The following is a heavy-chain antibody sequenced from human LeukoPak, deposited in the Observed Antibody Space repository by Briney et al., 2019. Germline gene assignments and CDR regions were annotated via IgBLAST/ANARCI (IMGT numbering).Heavy chain of an antibody. J-gene: IGHJ4*02. Sequence: GGSPRLSCAASGFTFSTYEMNWVRQAPGKGLEWVSYISSSGSTIYYADSVKSRFTISRDNAKNSLYLQMNSLRAEDTAVYYCARRWLHFDYWGQGTLVTVSS. CDR2: ISSSGSTI. CDR1: GFTFSTYE. D-gene: IGHD5-18*01. V-gene: IGHV3-48*03. CDR3: ARRWLHFDY.